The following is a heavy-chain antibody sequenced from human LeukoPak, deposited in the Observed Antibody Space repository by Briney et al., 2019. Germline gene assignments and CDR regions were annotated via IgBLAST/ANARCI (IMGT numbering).Heavy chain of an antibody. CDR1: GGSFSGYY. J-gene: IGHJ6*03. D-gene: IGHD2-2*01. Sequence: SETLSLACAVYGGSFSGYYWSWIRQPPGKGLEWIGEINHSGSTNYNPSLKSRVTISVDTSKNQFSLKLSSVTAADTAVYYCARQNFYRYCRSTSCYRPYYYYMDVWGKGTTVTVSS. CDR3: ARQNFYRYCRSTSCYRPYYYYMDV. V-gene: IGHV4-34*01. CDR2: INHSGST.